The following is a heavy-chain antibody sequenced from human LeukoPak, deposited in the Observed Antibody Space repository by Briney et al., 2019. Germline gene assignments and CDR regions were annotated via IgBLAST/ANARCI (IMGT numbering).Heavy chain of an antibody. CDR3: VKEHVDRPFTPSFEI. J-gene: IGHJ3*02. CDR1: GFSFSTNP. V-gene: IGHV3-23*01. D-gene: IGHD5-12*01. Sequence: GGSLRLSCAASGFSFSTNPMSWVRRAPGKGLEWVSAISPDKTYYADSVKGRLTISKDNYNNTIDLHMNSPTPEAPHIYSCVKEHVDRPFTPSFEIWGQGIVLTVSS. CDR2: ISPDKT.